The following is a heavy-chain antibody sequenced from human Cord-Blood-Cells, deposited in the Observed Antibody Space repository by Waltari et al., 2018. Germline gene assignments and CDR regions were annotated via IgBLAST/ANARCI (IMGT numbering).Heavy chain of an antibody. Sequence: QVPLVQSGAEVKKPGSSVMVSCKAAGGTLSRYDSHWVRQAPRQGLECRGGIFPIFGTANYAQKFQGRVTITADESTSTAYMELSSLRSEDTAVYYCARVGGIADEGEFDYWGQGTLVTVSS. CDR1: GGTLSRYD. D-gene: IGHD6-13*01. J-gene: IGHJ4*02. CDR2: IFPIFGTA. V-gene: IGHV1-69*01. CDR3: ARVGGIADEGEFDY.